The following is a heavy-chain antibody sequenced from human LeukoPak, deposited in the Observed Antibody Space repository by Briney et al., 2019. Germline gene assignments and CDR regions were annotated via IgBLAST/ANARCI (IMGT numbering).Heavy chain of an antibody. CDR2: INPNSGGT. J-gene: IGHJ3*02. CDR3: ARKYTRSTRAFDI. V-gene: IGHV1-2*06. D-gene: IGHD1-1*01. Sequence: ASVKVSCKASGGTFTGYYMHWVRQAPGQGLEWMGRINPNSGGTNYAQKFQGRVTMTRDTSISTAYMELSRLRSDDTAVYYCARKYTRSTRAFDIWGQGTMVTVSS. CDR1: GGTFTGYY.